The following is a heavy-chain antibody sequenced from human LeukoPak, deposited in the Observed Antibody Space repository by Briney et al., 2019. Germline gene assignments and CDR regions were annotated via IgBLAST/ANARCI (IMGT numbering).Heavy chain of an antibody. D-gene: IGHD2-2*01. CDR2: INPKSGGR. CDR1: GYTFTDYY. V-gene: IGHV1-2*02. Sequence: ASVKVSCKASGYTFTDYYMHWVRQAPGQGLEWMGWINPKSGGRSYAQRFKGRVTMTRDTSISTACLELSWLRSDDTAVYYCATWKRLVPAAMWFVYWGQGTLVTVSS. CDR3: ATWKRLVPAAMWFVY. J-gene: IGHJ4*02.